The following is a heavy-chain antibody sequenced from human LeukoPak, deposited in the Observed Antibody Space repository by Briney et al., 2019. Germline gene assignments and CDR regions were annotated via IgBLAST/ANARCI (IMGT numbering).Heavy chain of an antibody. CDR3: ARDSSGSSWYRGGVSGVGLFDY. Sequence: GGSLRLSCAASGFAFSSYAMHWVRQAPGKGLEWVAVISYDGSNKYYVDSVKGRFTISRDNSKNTLYLQMNSLRVEDTAVYYCARDSSGSSWYRGGVSGVGLFDYWGQGTLVTVSS. V-gene: IGHV3-30-3*01. CDR1: GFAFSSYA. D-gene: IGHD6-13*01. CDR2: ISYDGSNK. J-gene: IGHJ4*02.